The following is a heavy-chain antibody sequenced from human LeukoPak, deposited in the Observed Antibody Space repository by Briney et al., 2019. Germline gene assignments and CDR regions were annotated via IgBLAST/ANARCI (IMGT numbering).Heavy chain of an antibody. D-gene: IGHD6-19*01. J-gene: IGHJ4*02. Sequence: GGSPTLSCAASGFTFSSYAMSWVRQAPGKGLEWVSAISGSGGSTYYADSVKGRFTISRDNSKNTLYLQMNSLRAEDTAVYYCAKTHSSGWYSTPDYWGQGTLVTVSS. CDR2: ISGSGGST. CDR3: AKTHSSGWYSTPDY. V-gene: IGHV3-23*01. CDR1: GFTFSSYA.